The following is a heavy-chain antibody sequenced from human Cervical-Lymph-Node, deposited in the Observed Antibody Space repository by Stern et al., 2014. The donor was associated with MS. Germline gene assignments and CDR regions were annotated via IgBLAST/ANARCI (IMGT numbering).Heavy chain of an antibody. CDR3: ASPSKGFGLFDN. V-gene: IGHV1-3*03. J-gene: IGHJ4*02. D-gene: IGHD3-10*01. CDR1: GYNLRNYA. Sequence: QMQLVQSGAELKKPGASVKISCKASGYNLRNYAMHWVRQAPGQRPEWMGWINAGTGNTQYSEDLQGRVTITRDTSAGTIYMELTRLTSDDTSMYYCASPSKGFGLFDNWGQGTLVTVSS. CDR2: INAGTGNT.